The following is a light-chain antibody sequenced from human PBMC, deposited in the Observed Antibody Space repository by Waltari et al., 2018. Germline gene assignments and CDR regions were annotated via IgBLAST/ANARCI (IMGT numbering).Light chain of an antibody. CDR3: MQATHWLWT. V-gene: IGKV2-30*02. CDR1: QSLVHSNGNTY. Sequence: DVVMTQSPLSLPVTLGQPASISCRSSQSLVHSNGNTYVNWFHQRPDQSPRRLICKASNRESGVPSRCSGGGSGAYFPLKISRVDADDVGVYYCMQATHWLWTFGQGTTVEIK. J-gene: IGKJ1*01. CDR2: KAS.